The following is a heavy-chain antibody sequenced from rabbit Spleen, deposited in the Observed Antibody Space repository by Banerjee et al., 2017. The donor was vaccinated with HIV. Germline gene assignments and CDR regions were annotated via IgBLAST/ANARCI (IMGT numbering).Heavy chain of an antibody. Sequence: QSLEESGGGLVKPGGTLTLTCKASGLDFSNNYWMCWVRQAPGKGLEWIACVDVDRGTTHYATWAKGRFTISKTSSTTVALQLTSLTVADTATYFCARDAAGREDFNLWGQGTLVT. CDR1: GLDFSNNYW. J-gene: IGHJ4*01. CDR3: ARDAAGREDFNL. CDR2: VDVDRGTT. D-gene: IGHD4-1*01. V-gene: IGHV1S40*01.